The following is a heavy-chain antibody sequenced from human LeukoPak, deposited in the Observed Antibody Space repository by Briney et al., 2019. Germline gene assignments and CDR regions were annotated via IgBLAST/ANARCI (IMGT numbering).Heavy chain of an antibody. J-gene: IGHJ4*02. CDR1: GFTVSSNY. D-gene: IGHD6-13*01. CDR2: IYNVGNT. CDR3: AKDLSRFSAAAGTDFDY. V-gene: IGHV3-53*05. Sequence: GGSLRLSCAASGFTVSSNYMSWVRQAPGKGLEWVSVIYNVGNTYYADSVKGRFTISRDNSKNTLYLQMNSLRAEDTAVYYCAKDLSRFSAAAGTDFDYWGQGTLVTVSS.